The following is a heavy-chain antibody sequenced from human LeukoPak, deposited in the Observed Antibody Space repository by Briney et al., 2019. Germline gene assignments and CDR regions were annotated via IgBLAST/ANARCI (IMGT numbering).Heavy chain of an antibody. CDR1: GGSISSGDYY. V-gene: IGHV4-30-4*01. Sequence: SETLSLTCTVSGGSISSGDYYWSWIRQPPGKGLEWIGHIYYTGSSYYNPSLKSRVTTSVDTSKNQFSLKLTSVTVADTAVYYCARAGYGSGNYIDYWGQGTLVAVSS. D-gene: IGHD3-10*01. CDR2: IYYTGSS. J-gene: IGHJ4*02. CDR3: ARAGYGSGNYIDY.